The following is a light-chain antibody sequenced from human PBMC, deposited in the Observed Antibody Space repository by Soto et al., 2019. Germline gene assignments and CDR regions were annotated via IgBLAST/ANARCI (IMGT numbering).Light chain of an antibody. V-gene: IGKV1-12*01. CDR1: LDINRW. Sequence: DIQMTQSPSSVSLSVGARVTITCRASLDINRWLAWYQVRPGKPPKLLIAGAFVLQSGVPSRFSGSGYGTDFALTIDNLQPEDFAPYYCQQADSYPITFGQGTRLEI. CDR2: GAF. J-gene: IGKJ5*01. CDR3: QQADSYPIT.